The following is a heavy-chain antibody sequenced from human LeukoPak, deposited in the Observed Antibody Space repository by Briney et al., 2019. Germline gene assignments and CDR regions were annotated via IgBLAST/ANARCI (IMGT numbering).Heavy chain of an antibody. Sequence: ASVKVSCKASGYTFTSYYMHWVRQAPGQGLEWMGIINPSGGSTSYAQKFQGRVTMTRDMSTSTVYMELSSLRSEDTAVYYCAKQWLGFNDAFDIWGQGTMVTVSS. CDR3: AKQWLGFNDAFDI. V-gene: IGHV1-46*01. CDR1: GYTFTSYY. CDR2: INPSGGST. D-gene: IGHD6-19*01. J-gene: IGHJ3*02.